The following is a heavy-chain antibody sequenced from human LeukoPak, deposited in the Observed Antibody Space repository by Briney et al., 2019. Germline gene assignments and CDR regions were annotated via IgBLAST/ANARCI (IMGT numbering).Heavy chain of an antibody. V-gene: IGHV3-7*01. J-gene: IGHJ4*02. CDR1: GFTFSSYW. CDR2: IKQDGSEK. D-gene: IGHD3-22*01. Sequence: AGGSLRLSCAASGFTFSSYWMSWVRQAPGKGLEWVANIKQDGSEKYYVDSVKGRFTISRDNAKNSLYLQMNSLRAEDTAVYYCASSVYYYDSSRFDYWGQGTLVTVSS. CDR3: ASSVYYYDSSRFDY.